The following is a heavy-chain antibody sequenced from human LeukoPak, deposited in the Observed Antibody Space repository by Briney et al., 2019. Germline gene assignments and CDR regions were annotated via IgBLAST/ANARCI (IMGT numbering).Heavy chain of an antibody. CDR2: ISYDGSNK. Sequence: PGGSLRLSCAASGFTFSSYAMHWVRQAPGKGLEWVAVISYDGSNKYYADSVKGRFTISRDNSKNTLYLQMNSLRAEDTAVYYCAKQLRDYYDSSGFDAFDIWGQGTMVTVSS. V-gene: IGHV3-30*18. CDR1: GFTFSSYA. D-gene: IGHD3-22*01. J-gene: IGHJ3*02. CDR3: AKQLRDYYDSSGFDAFDI.